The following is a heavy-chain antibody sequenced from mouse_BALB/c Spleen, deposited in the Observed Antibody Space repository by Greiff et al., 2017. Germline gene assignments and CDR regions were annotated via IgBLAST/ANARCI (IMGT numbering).Heavy chain of an antibody. CDR2: INPYNGAT. D-gene: IGHD2-10*02. CDR3: AREYGNYQAWFAY. J-gene: IGHJ3*01. V-gene: IGHV1-31*01. Sequence: VQLQQSGPELVKPGASVKISCKASGYSFTGYYMHWVKQSHVKSLEWIGRINPYNGATSYNQNFKDKASLTVDKSSSTAYMELHSLTSEDSAVYYCAREYGNYQAWFAYWGQGTLVTVSA. CDR1: GYSFTGYY.